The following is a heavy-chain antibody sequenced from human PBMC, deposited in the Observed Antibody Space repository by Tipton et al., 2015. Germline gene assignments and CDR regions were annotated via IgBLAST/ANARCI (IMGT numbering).Heavy chain of an antibody. D-gene: IGHD3-22*01. V-gene: IGHV3-23*01. Sequence: SLRLSCATSGFTFSNSPMNWVRQAPGKGLEWVSTISGYDDTTFYADSVKGRFTISREDSKNTLYLQMNSLRAEDTAVYYCAKDGHTIVVVVIFEYWGQGTLVTVSS. CDR2: ISGYDDTT. CDR1: GFTFSNSP. CDR3: AKDGHTIVVVVIFEY. J-gene: IGHJ4*02.